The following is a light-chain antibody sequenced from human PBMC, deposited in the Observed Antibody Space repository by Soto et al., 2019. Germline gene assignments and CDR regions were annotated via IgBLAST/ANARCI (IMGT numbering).Light chain of an antibody. CDR1: QSVSSW. J-gene: IGKJ1*01. Sequence: DIQMTQSPSTLSASVGDRVTITCRASQSVSSWVAWYHLKRGKAPKLXIYKASTLETGVPSRFSGSGAGTEFTRTISSLQPDDVSTDYCPHYHSFSGTFGQGTKVDIK. CDR3: PHYHSFSGT. V-gene: IGKV1-5*03. CDR2: KAS.